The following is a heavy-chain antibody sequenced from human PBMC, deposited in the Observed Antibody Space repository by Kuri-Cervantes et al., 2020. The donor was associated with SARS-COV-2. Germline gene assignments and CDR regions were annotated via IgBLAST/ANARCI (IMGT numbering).Heavy chain of an antibody. V-gene: IGHV3-23*01. CDR1: GCTLSSYG. J-gene: IGHJ4*02. CDR2: SSCSGGST. D-gene: IGHD3-9*01. CDR3: ATRDFGFDL. Sequence: GEALKISCAASGCTLSSYGMSWVRQATGKGLEWVSGSSCSGGSTYYADSVKGRFTISRDNSKHTLYLQMNSLRAEDEAVYHCATRDFGFDLWGQGTLVTVSS.